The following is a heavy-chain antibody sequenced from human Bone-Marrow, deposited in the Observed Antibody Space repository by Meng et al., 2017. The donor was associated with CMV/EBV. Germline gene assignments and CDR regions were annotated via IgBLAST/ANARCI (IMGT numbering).Heavy chain of an antibody. CDR2: INHSGST. CDR1: GGSFSGYY. J-gene: IGHJ6*02. V-gene: IGHV4-34*01. Sequence: SETLSLTCAVYGGSFSGYYWSWIRQAPGKGLEWIGEINHSGSTNYNPSLKSRVTISVDTSKNQFSLKLSSVTAADTAVYYCARGQRYHPYYYYGMDVWGQGTTVTVSS. CDR3: ARGQRYHPYYYYGMDV. D-gene: IGHD2-2*01.